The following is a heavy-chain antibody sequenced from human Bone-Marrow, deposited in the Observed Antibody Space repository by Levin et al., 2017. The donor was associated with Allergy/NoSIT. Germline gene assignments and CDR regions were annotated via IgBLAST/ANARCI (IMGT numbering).Heavy chain of an antibody. V-gene: IGHV1-2*02. D-gene: IGHD5/OR15-5a*01. CDR2: INPVTGGT. J-gene: IGHJ4*02. CDR3: ARIKSTMVGWVDEHFDY. Sequence: GASVKVSCKASGYTFTVYHIHWVRQAPGQGLEWMAWINPVTGGTNYAQKFQGRVTVTRDTSISTVYMELSRLRSDDTAVYYCARIKSTMVGWVDEHFDYWGQGTLATVSS. CDR1: GYTFTVYH.